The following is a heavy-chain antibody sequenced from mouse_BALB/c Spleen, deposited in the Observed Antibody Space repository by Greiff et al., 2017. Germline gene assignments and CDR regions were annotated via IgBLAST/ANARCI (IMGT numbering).Heavy chain of an antibody. CDR3: ARCGNHFDY. V-gene: IGHV1S56*01. CDR1: GYTFTSYY. Sequence: VQLQQSGPELVKPGASVRISCKASGYTFTSYYIHWVKQRPGQGLEWIGWIYPGNVNTKYNEKFKGKATLTADKSSSTAYMQLSSLTSEDSAVYFCARCGNHFDYWGQGTTLTVSS. CDR2: IYPGNVNT. D-gene: IGHD2-1*01. J-gene: IGHJ2*01.